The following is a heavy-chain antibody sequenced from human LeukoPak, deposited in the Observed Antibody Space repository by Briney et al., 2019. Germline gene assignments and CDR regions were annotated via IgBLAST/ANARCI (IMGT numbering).Heavy chain of an antibody. CDR3: ARKVRYCSGGSCYSHIDY. CDR2: IIPIFGTA. D-gene: IGHD2-15*01. Sequence: SVKVSCKASGGTFSSYAISWVRQAPGQGLEWMGGIIPIFGTANYAQKFQGRVTITTDESTSTAYMELRSLRSDDTAVYYCARKVRYCSGGSCYSHIDYWGQGTLVTVSS. V-gene: IGHV1-69*05. J-gene: IGHJ4*02. CDR1: GGTFSSYA.